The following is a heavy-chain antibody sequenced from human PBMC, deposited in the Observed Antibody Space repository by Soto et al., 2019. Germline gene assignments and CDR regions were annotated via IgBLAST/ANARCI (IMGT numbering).Heavy chain of an antibody. CDR2: IYWNDDK. Sequence: QITLKESGPTQVKPTQTLTLTCTASGLSFGTSGVGVGWIRQPPGEALEWLALIYWNDDKRYSPSLKSSLTTTKDTSKNQVVLTMTNVDPVDTATYYCASMTTVATAAFDIWGQGTMVTVSS. CDR1: GLSFGTSGVG. V-gene: IGHV2-5*01. CDR3: ASMTTVATAAFDI. J-gene: IGHJ3*02. D-gene: IGHD4-17*01.